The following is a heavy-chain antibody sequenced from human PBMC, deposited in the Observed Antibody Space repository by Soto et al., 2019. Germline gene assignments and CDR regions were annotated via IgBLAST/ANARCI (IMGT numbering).Heavy chain of an antibody. J-gene: IGHJ3*02. Sequence: EVQLVESGGGLVQPGGSLRLSCAASGFTFSSYSMNWVRQAPGKGLEWVSYISSSSSTIYYADSVKGRFTISRDNAKNSLYLQMNSLRAEDTAVYYCARDVDTAVPDAFDIWGQGTMVTVSS. CDR1: GFTFSSYS. D-gene: IGHD5-18*01. V-gene: IGHV3-48*01. CDR3: ARDVDTAVPDAFDI. CDR2: ISSSSSTI.